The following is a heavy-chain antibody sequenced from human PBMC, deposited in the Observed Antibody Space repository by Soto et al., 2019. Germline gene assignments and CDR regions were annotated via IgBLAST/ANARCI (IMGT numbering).Heavy chain of an antibody. CDR1: GGSVSSGSHY. CDR2: IYYSGST. D-gene: IGHD1-1*01. V-gene: IGHV4-61*01. CDR3: ARVWNRNFDY. J-gene: IGHJ4*02. Sequence: SETLSLTCTVSGGSVSSGSHYWSWIRQPPGRGLEWIGYIYYSGSTNYNPSLKSRVTISVDTSKNQFSLKPSSVTAADTAVYYCARVWNRNFDYWGQGTLVTVS.